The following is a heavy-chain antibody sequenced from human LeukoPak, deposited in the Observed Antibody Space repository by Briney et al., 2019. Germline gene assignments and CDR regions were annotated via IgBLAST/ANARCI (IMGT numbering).Heavy chain of an antibody. D-gene: IGHD1-26*01. Sequence: GGPLRLSCAASGFTFDDYTMHWVRQAPGKGLEWVSLISWDGGSTYYADSVKGRFTISRDNSKNSLYLQMNSLRTEDTALYYCAKDRSIVGATGFDYWGQGTLVTVSS. CDR2: ISWDGGST. J-gene: IGHJ4*02. CDR3: AKDRSIVGATGFDY. V-gene: IGHV3-43*01. CDR1: GFTFDDYT.